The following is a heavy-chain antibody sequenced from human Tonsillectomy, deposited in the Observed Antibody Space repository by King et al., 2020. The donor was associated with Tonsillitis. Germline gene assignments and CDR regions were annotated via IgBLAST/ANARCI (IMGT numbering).Heavy chain of an antibody. J-gene: IGHJ6*02. CDR2: ISYDGSNK. CDR1: GFTFSRSA. CDR3: AREDYYGSGSPYYYYYYGMDV. D-gene: IGHD3-10*01. V-gene: IGHV3-30*04. Sequence: QLVQSGGGVVQPGRSLRLSCAASGFTFSRSAMHWVRQAPGKGLEWVAVISYDGSNKYYADSVKGRFTISRDNSKNTLYLQMNSLRAEDTAVYYCAREDYYGSGSPYYYYYYGMDVWGQGTTVTVSS.